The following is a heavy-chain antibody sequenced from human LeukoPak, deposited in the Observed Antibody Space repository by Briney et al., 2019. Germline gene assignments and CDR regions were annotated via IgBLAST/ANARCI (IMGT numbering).Heavy chain of an antibody. V-gene: IGHV4-59*08. CDR2: MYESGTA. D-gene: IGHD2/OR15-2a*01. J-gene: IGHJ6*02. CDR1: VGSINSHF. CDR3: AILGVDYDYGMEV. Sequence: SEPLSLTCTISVGSINSHFWSWIRQPPAQGREWTCFMYESGTANYTPSLKSRVTISVDTSNNRFSLKLSSVTAADTAVYYCAILGVDYDYGMEVWGQGTTVTVSS.